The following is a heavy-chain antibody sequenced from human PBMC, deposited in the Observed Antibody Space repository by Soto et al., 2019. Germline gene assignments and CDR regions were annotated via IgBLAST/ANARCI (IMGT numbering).Heavy chain of an antibody. D-gene: IGHD5-18*01. CDR3: ARGSYHSFWFDY. Sequence: EVQLVESGGGLVQPGGSLRLSCAASGFTFSSHWMHWVRQAPGKGLVWLSRVNTDGSTTNYADSVKGRFTSSRDNAKNTLYLQINSLRVEDTAVYYCARGSYHSFWFDYWGQGTLVTVSS. J-gene: IGHJ4*02. V-gene: IGHV3-74*01. CDR2: VNTDGSTT. CDR1: GFTFSSHW.